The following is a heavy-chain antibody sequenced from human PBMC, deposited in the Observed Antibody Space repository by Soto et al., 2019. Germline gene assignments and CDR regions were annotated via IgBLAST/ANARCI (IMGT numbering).Heavy chain of an antibody. CDR2: INAGNGNT. J-gene: IGHJ4*02. V-gene: IGHV1-3*01. D-gene: IGHD2-21*02. CDR1: GYTFISYA. CDR3: ARQAYCGGDCYSGYDY. Sequence: ASVKVSCKASGYTFISYAMHWVRQAPGQRLEWMGWINAGNGNTKYSQKFQGRVTITTDKSASTAYMELSSLRSEDTAVYYCARQAYCGGDCYSGYDYWGQGTLVTVSS.